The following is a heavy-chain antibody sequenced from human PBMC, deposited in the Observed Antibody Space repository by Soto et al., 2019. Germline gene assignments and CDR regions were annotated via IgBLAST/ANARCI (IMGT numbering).Heavy chain of an antibody. CDR3: ARAAGMVALDY. CDR1: GYIFCRND. D-gene: IGHD5-18*01. V-gene: IGHV1-3*01. J-gene: IGHJ4*01. CDR2: MNAGNGNT. Sequence: ASVKVSCKASGYIFCRNDIHWVRQAPGQRLEWMGWMNAGNGNTRYSREFQARVTFTRDTAASTGYMELSSLRSEDTAVYYCARAAGMVALDYWG.